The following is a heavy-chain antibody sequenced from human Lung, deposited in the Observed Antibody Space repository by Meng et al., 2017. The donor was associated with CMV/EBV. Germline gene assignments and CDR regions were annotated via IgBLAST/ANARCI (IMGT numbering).Heavy chain of an antibody. J-gene: IGHJ4*02. D-gene: IGHD3-22*01. CDR1: GYTFTNYY. Sequence: ASXXVSXKASGYTFTNYYLHWVRQAPGQGLEWMGMINSRSGTTTYSQKFQGRISMTRDTSTSTVYLDLSSLRSEDSTVYYCARKEGSYDGSGAFDYWGQGXLVTVSS. CDR2: INSRSGTT. CDR3: ARKEGSYDGSGAFDY. V-gene: IGHV1-46*01.